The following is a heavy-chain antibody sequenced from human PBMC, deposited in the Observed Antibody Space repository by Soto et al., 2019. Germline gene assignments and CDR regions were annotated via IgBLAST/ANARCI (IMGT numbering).Heavy chain of an antibody. CDR2: INRSGST. CDR1: GGSFSGYY. D-gene: IGHD3-10*01. J-gene: IGHJ2*01. V-gene: IGHV4-34*01. CDR3: GSKGMSWYFDL. Sequence: SETLSLTCAVYGGSFSGYYWSWIRQPPGKGLEWIGEINRSGSTNYNPSLKSRVTISVDTSKNQFSLKLSSVTAADTAVYYCGSKGMSWYFDLWGRGTLVTVSS.